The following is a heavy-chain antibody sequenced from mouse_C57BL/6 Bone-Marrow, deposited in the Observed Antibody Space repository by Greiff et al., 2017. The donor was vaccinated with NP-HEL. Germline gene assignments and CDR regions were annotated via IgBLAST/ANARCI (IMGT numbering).Heavy chain of an antibody. CDR1: GYTFTSYG. CDR2: IYPRSGNT. D-gene: IGHD2-2*01. Sequence: QVQLQQSGAELARPGASVKLSCKASGYTFTSYGISWVKQRTGQGLEWIGEIYPRSGNTYYNEKFKGKATLTADKSSSTAYMELRSLTSEDSAVYFCARPFYYGYLYFDYWGQGTTRTVSS. J-gene: IGHJ2*01. V-gene: IGHV1-81*01. CDR3: ARPFYYGYLYFDY.